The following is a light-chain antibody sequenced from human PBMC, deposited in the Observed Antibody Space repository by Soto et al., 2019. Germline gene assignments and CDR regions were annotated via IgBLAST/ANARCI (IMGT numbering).Light chain of an antibody. Sequence: DIQMTQSPSSVSASVGVRVTIICRASLGISSRLAWYQLKPGKAPILLIYAAYSLQGGVLSRFSGSASGTDLTLTITSLQPEDFSTYYWQQANSFPLTVGQVTRLESK. CDR1: LGISSR. J-gene: IGKJ5*01. V-gene: IGKV1-12*01. CDR2: AAY. CDR3: QQANSFPLT.